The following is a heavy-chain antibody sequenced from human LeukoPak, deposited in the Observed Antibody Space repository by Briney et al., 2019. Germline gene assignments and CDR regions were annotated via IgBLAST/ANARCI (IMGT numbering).Heavy chain of an antibody. D-gene: IGHD1-14*01. Sequence: GSSVKVSCKASGGTFSSYAISWVRQAPGQGLEWMGGIIPIFGTANYAQKFQGRVTMTRDTSTSTVYMELGSLRSEDTAVYYCARSVSYYFDYWGQGTLVTVSS. J-gene: IGHJ4*02. V-gene: IGHV1-69*05. CDR2: IIPIFGTA. CDR3: ARSVSYYFDY. CDR1: GGTFSSYA.